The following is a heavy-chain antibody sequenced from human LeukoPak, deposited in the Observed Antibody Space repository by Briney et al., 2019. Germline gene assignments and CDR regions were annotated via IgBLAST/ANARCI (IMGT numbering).Heavy chain of an antibody. V-gene: IGHV1-18*01. CDR2: ISAYNGNT. CDR1: GYTFTSYG. D-gene: IGHD2-21*02. Sequence: ASVKVSCKASGYTFTSYGISWVRQAPGQGLEWMGWISAYNGNTNYAQKLQGRVTMTIDTSTSTAYMELRSLRSDDTAVYYCARGGVDLLPYCGGDCYYTPFDYWGQGTLVTVSS. CDR3: ARGGVDLLPYCGGDCYYTPFDY. J-gene: IGHJ4*02.